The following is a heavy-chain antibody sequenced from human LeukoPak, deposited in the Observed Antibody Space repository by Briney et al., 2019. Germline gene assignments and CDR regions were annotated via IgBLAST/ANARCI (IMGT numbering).Heavy chain of an antibody. CDR2: ISYDGTKT. CDR3: AKDYSYRGGLVTATLYYFDH. CDR1: GFTFSSNG. J-gene: IGHJ4*02. V-gene: IGHV3-33*03. D-gene: IGHD2-21*02. Sequence: PGGSLRLSCAASGFTFSSNGMHWVRQAPGKGLEWVAVISYDGTKTYYADSVKGRFTISRDTSKNTLHLQMNSLRADDTAVYYCAKDYSYRGGLVTATLYYFDHWGQGTLVTVSS.